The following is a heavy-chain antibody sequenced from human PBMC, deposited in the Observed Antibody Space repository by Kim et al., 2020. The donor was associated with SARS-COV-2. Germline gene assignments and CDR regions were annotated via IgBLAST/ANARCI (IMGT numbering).Heavy chain of an antibody. CDR2: IKEDGSEK. J-gene: IGHJ5*02. D-gene: IGHD3-10*01. CDR1: GFTFTRYW. V-gene: IGHV3-7*01. Sequence: GGSLRLSCAVSGFTFTRYWMSWVRQAPGKGLEWVANIKEDGSEKFYVDSVKGRFTISRDNAKNSVYLQMNSLRAEDTAVYYCARDPRLVRGVIDNWFDLWGQGTLVTVSS. CDR3: ARDPRLVRGVIDNWFDL.